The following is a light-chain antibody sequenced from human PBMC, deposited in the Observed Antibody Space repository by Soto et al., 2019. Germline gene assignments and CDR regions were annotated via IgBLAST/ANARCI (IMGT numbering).Light chain of an antibody. CDR3: QQHNSYPTLT. V-gene: IGKV1-27*01. Sequence: DIQKTQSTSSLSTSVGDRDTITCRASQCISNYLAWYQQKPGKVPKLLIYAASTLESGIPARFSGSGSGTEFTLTISSLQPEDFAAYYCQQHNSYPTLTFGGGTKVDIK. J-gene: IGKJ4*01. CDR1: QCISNY. CDR2: AAS.